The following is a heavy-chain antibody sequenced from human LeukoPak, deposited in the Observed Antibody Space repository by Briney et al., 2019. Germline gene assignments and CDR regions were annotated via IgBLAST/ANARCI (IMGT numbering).Heavy chain of an antibody. CDR1: GFTFSENW. V-gene: IGHV3-74*01. J-gene: IGHJ3*01. CDR2: INRDGGLT. D-gene: IGHD6-13*01. Sequence: QPGGSVRLSCVASGFTFSENWMHWVRQAPGKGLAWVSHINRDGGLTNYADSVKGRFTISRDNARNTVYLQMSSLRVEDTAIYFCAREEHSLAEAGTSAFDLGGQGTLVTVSP. CDR3: AREEHSLAEAGTSAFDL.